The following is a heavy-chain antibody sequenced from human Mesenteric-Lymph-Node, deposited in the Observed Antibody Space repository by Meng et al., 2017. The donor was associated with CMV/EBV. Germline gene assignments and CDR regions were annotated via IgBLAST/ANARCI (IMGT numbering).Heavy chain of an antibody. CDR2: IYTDGST. CDR1: GFTFSSYW. V-gene: IGHV3-66*02. Sequence: GESLKISCAASGFTFSSYWMSWVRQAPGKGLEWVSVIYTDGSTYYADSVKGRFTISRDNSKNTLYLQMNSLRAEDTAVYYCARGLYQPVRFDPWGQGTLVTVSS. D-gene: IGHD2-2*02. J-gene: IGHJ5*02. CDR3: ARGLYQPVRFDP.